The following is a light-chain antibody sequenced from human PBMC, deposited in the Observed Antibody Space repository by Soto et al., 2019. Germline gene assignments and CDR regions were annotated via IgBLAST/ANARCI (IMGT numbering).Light chain of an antibody. CDR2: NNN. Sequence: QSALTQPPSASGTPGQRVTISCSGSTSNIGSNYVSWYQQLPGAAPKLLIYNNNQRPSGVPDRISGSKSGTSASLAISGLRSEDEADYYCAAWDDSLSGRYVFGTGTKLTVL. V-gene: IGLV1-47*02. CDR1: TSNIGSNY. CDR3: AAWDDSLSGRYV. J-gene: IGLJ1*01.